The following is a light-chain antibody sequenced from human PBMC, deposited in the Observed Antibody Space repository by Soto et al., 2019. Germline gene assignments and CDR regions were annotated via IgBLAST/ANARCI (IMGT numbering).Light chain of an antibody. CDR2: GAS. Sequence: EIVMTQSPATLSESPGERATLSCRASQNILSNLAWYQQKPGQAPRLLIYGASTRATGIPVRFSGSGSGTEFTLTINSLQSEDFEIYYCQQYNNWPITFGQGTRLEIK. V-gene: IGKV3-15*01. J-gene: IGKJ5*01. CDR3: QQYNNWPIT. CDR1: QNILSN.